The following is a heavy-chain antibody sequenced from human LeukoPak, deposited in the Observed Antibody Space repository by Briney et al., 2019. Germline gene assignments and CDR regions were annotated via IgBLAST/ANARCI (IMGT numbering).Heavy chain of an antibody. V-gene: IGHV4-34*01. CDR1: GGSFSGYY. CDR2: INHSGST. D-gene: IGHD5-12*01. Sequence: SETLSLTCAVYGGSFSGYYWSWIRQPPGKGLEWIGEINHSGSTNYNPSLKSRVTISVDTSKNQFSLKLSSVTAADTAVYYCAREGYSGYDADYWGQGTLVTVSS. CDR3: AREGYSGYDADY. J-gene: IGHJ4*02.